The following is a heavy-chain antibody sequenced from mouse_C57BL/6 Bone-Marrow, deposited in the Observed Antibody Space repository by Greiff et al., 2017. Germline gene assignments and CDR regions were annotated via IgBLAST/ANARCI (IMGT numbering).Heavy chain of an antibody. D-gene: IGHD2-10*02. CDR2: ISDGGSYT. V-gene: IGHV5-4*01. Sequence: EVKLVESGGGLVKPGGSLKLSCAASGFTFSSYALSWVRQTPEKRLEWVATISDGGSYTYYPDNVKGGFPISRENAKNNLYLQMSHLKSEDTAMYYCAREGYGNYLYYFDYWGQGTTLTVSS. J-gene: IGHJ2*01. CDR1: GFTFSSYA. CDR3: AREGYGNYLYYFDY.